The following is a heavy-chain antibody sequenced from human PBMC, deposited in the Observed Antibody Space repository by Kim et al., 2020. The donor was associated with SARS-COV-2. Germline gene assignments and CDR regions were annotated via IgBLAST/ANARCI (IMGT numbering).Heavy chain of an antibody. CDR2: ISYEGSKT. CDR1: GFTFSTYA. Sequence: GGSLRLSCATFGFTFSTYAMHWVRQAPGKGLEYVALISYEGSKTYYGDSVKGRFTISRDNSKNTLSLQMNSLRAEDTAVYYCAKDQAHYDILTGLDYWG. D-gene: IGHD3-9*01. CDR3: AKDQAHYDILTGLDY. V-gene: IGHV3-30*18. J-gene: IGHJ4*01.